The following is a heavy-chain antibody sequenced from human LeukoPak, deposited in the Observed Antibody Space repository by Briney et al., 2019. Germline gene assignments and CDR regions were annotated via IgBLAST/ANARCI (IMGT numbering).Heavy chain of an antibody. CDR3: ARAYSTSSSFDY. D-gene: IGHD6-6*01. CDR2: IYPGGSDT. V-gene: IGHV5-51*01. CDR1: GYIFTSYW. J-gene: IGHJ4*02. Sequence: GESLKISCQGSGYIFTSYWIGWVRQMPGKGLEWMGIIYPGGSDTRYSPSFQGQVTISADKSISTAYLQWSSLKASDTAMYYCARAYSTSSSFDYWGQGTLVTVSS.